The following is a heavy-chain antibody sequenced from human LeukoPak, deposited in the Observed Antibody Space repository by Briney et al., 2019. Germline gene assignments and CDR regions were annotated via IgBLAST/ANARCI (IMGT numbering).Heavy chain of an antibody. J-gene: IGHJ4*02. CDR1: GGSFSGYF. CDR3: ARADCTNIACPLDY. D-gene: IGHD2-8*01. Sequence: PSETLSLTCAVSGGSFSGYFWTWIRQSPGKGLEWIGEINQSGTTNYHPSLKSRVNISVDPSKNQFSLRLSSVTAADTAIYHCARADCTNIACPLDYWGQGNLVTVSS. CDR2: INQSGTT. V-gene: IGHV4-34*01.